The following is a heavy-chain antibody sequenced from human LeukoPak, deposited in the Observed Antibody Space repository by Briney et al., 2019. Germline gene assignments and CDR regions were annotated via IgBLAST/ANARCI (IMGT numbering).Heavy chain of an antibody. CDR2: ISCNGGNI. CDR1: AFTFANYA. J-gene: IGHJ4*02. CDR3: SKSTYYGFWSGYFDY. V-gene: IGHV3-9*03. Sequence: GRSLSLSCLASAFTFANYAMHWVRPAAGRGRGWVSGISCNGGNISYADSVKGRFTISSDNAKHSVCRQTNSQVVGELAVYYCSKSTYYGFWSGYFDYWGQGTLVTVSS. D-gene: IGHD3-3*01.